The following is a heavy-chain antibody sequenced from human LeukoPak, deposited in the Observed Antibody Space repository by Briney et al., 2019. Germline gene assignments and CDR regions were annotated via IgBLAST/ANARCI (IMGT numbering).Heavy chain of an antibody. Sequence: ASVKVSCKASGGTFSSYAISWVRQAPGQGLEWMGGIIPIFGTANYAQKFQGRVTITTDESTSTAYMELSSLRSEDTAVYYCARSEAAPPPYYYYYYMDVWGKGTTVTVSS. CDR2: IIPIFGTA. CDR3: ARSEAAPPPYYYYYYMDV. J-gene: IGHJ6*03. CDR1: GGTFSSYA. V-gene: IGHV1-69*05.